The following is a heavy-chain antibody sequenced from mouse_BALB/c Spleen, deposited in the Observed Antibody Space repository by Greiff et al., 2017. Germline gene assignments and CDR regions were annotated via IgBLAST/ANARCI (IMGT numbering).Heavy chain of an antibody. CDR2: IYPSDSYT. CDR3: TRSGLYPADY. CDR1: GYTFTSYW. D-gene: IGHD3-1*01. J-gene: IGHJ2*01. V-gene: IGHV1-69*02. Sequence: QVQLQQSGAELVRPGASVKLSCKASGYTFTSYWINWVKQRPGQGLEWIGNIYPSDSYTNYNQKFKDKATLTVDKSSSTAYMQLSSPTSEDSAVYYCTRSGLYPADYWGQGTTLTVSS.